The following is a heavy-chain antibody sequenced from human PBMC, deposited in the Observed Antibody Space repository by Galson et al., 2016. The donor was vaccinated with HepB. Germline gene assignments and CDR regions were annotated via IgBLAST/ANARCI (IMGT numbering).Heavy chain of an antibody. V-gene: IGHV4-31*03. J-gene: IGHJ4*02. CDR3: ARDLTLGYGDYSYFDY. D-gene: IGHD4-17*01. CDR2: IYYSGST. Sequence: TLSLTCTVSGDSISSGGYYWSWIRQHPGKGLEWIGHIYYSGSTYYNPPLKSRATISLDTSKNRFSLKLGSVTAADTAVYYCARDLTLGYGDYSYFDYWGQGTLVTVSS. CDR1: GDSISSGGYY.